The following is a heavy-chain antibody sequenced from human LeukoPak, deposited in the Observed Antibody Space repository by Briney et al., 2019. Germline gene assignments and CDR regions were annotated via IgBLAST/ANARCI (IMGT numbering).Heavy chain of an antibody. Sequence: PGGSLRLSCAASGFXFSNFWMSWVRQAPGKGLEWVANIKEDGSEKYYVDSVKGRFTIYRDNAKNSLNLQMNSLRAEDTAVYYCARDLSLDYWGQGTLVTVSS. CDR1: GFXFSNFW. CDR2: IKEDGSEK. CDR3: ARDLSLDY. J-gene: IGHJ4*02. V-gene: IGHV3-7*05.